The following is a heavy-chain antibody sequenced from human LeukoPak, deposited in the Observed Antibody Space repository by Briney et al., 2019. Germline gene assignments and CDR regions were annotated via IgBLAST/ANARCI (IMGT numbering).Heavy chain of an antibody. J-gene: IGHJ4*02. V-gene: IGHV3-30*03. CDR1: GFTFSSYG. Sequence: GGSLRLSCAASGFTFSSYGMHWVRQAPGKGLEWVAVISYDGSNKYYADSVKGRFTISRDNSKNTLYLQMNSLRAEDTAVYYCARDPYYDSSGYSYYFDYWGQGTLVTVSS. D-gene: IGHD3-22*01. CDR2: ISYDGSNK. CDR3: ARDPYYDSSGYSYYFDY.